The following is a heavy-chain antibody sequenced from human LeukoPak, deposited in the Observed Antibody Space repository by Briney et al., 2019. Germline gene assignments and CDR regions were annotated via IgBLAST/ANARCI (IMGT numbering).Heavy chain of an antibody. Sequence: PGGSLRLSCAGSGFTFSSDWMSWVRQAPGKGLEWVANMNQDGNEKYYVDSVKGRFTISRDNAKNSLYLQMNSLRPEDTAVYYCARSLYAVGFDYWGQGTLVTVSS. D-gene: IGHD3-16*01. CDR1: GFTFSSDW. J-gene: IGHJ4*02. V-gene: IGHV3-7*01. CDR3: ARSLYAVGFDY. CDR2: MNQDGNEK.